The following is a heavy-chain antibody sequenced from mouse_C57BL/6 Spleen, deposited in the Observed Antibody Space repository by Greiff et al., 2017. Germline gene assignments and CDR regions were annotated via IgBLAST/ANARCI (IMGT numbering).Heavy chain of an antibody. Sequence: LVESGAELVRPGTSVKMSCKASGYTFTNYWIGWAKQRPGHGLEWIGDIYPGGGYTNYNEKFKGKATLTADKSSSTAYMQFSSLTSEDSAIYYCARRMYGGSYGYFDVWGTGTTVTVSS. J-gene: IGHJ1*03. CDR1: GYTFTNYW. V-gene: IGHV1-63*01. CDR3: ARRMYGGSYGYFDV. CDR2: IYPGGGYT. D-gene: IGHD1-1*01.